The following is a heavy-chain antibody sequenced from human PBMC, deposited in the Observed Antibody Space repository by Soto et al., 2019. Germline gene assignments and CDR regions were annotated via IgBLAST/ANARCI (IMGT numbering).Heavy chain of an antibody. CDR2: IYYSGST. J-gene: IGHJ6*02. CDR1: GGSISSSSYY. D-gene: IGHD6-25*01. Sequence: PSETLSLTCTVSGGSISSSSYYWGWIRQPPGKGLEWIGNIYYSGSTYYNPSLKSRVTISVDTSENQFSLKLSSVTAADSAVFYCARLRASAYYYYGMDVWGQGTTVTVSS. CDR3: ARLRASAYYYYGMDV. V-gene: IGHV4-39*01.